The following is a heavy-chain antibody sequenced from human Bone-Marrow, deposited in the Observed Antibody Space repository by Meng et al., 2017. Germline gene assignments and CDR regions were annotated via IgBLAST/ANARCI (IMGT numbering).Heavy chain of an antibody. V-gene: IGHV1-2*02. CDR1: GYTFTGYY. Sequence: ASVKVSCKASGYTFTGYYMHWVRQAPGQGLEWMGWINPNSGGTNYVQKFQGRVTMTRDTSISTAYMELSRLRSDDTAVYYCARDLWRMTTAVPYYFDYWGQGTLVTVSS. J-gene: IGHJ4*02. D-gene: IGHD4-17*01. CDR2: INPNSGGT. CDR3: ARDLWRMTTAVPYYFDY.